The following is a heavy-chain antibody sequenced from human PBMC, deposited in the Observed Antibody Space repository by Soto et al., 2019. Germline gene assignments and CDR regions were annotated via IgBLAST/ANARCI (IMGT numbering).Heavy chain of an antibody. Sequence: SETLSLTCTVSGGSISSYYWSWIRQPPGKGLEWIGYIYYSGSTNYNPSLKSRVTISVDTSKNQFSLKLSSVTAADTAVYYCASSGYYYGSGSYSGNWFDPWGQGTLVTVSS. J-gene: IGHJ5*02. CDR1: GGSISSYY. D-gene: IGHD3-10*01. CDR2: IYYSGST. CDR3: ASSGYYYGSGSYSGNWFDP. V-gene: IGHV4-59*08.